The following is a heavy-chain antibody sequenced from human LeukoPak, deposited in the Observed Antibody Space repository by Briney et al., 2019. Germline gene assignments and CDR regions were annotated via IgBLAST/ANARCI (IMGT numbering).Heavy chain of an antibody. V-gene: IGHV3-7*01. D-gene: IGHD3-16*02. Sequence: GGSLRLSCAASGFTFSNYWMSWARQGPGMGLEWVATLKQDGSVAFYVDSVKGRFTISRDNAKDSLYLQVNSLRVEDTAVYYCARDPEGVITPESWGQGILVTVSS. J-gene: IGHJ4*02. CDR1: GFTFSNYW. CDR3: ARDPEGVITPES. CDR2: LKQDGSVA.